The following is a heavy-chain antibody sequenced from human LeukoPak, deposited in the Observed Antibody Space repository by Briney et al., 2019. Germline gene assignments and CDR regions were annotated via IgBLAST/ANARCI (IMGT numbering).Heavy chain of an antibody. CDR3: ARGGSPPLYYYYYMDV. V-gene: IGHV1-8*01. CDR2: MNPNSGNT. J-gene: IGHJ6*03. CDR1: GYTFTSYD. Sequence: ASVKVSCKASGYTFTSYDINWVRQATGQGLEWMGWMNPNSGNTGYAQKFQGRVTMTRNTPISTAYMELSSLRSEDTAVYYCARGGSPPLYYYYYMDVWGKGTTVTVSS.